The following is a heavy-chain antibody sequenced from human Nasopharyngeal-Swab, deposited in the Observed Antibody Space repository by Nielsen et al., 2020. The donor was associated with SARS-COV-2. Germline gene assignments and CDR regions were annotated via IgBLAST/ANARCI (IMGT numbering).Heavy chain of an antibody. J-gene: IGHJ6*02. Sequence: LRLPCTVSGGSISSGGYYWSWIRQHPGKGLEWIGYIYYSGSTYYNPSLKSRATISVDTSKNQFSRKLSSVTATDTAVYYCARDHIAAAGTSSYYYYYGMDVWGQGTTVTVSS. D-gene: IGHD6-13*01. CDR1: GGSISSGGYY. CDR2: IYYSGST. V-gene: IGHV4-31*03. CDR3: ARDHIAAAGTSSYYYYYGMDV.